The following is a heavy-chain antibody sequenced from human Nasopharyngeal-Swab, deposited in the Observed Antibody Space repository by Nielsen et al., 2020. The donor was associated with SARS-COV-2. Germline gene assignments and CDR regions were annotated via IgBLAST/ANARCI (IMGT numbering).Heavy chain of an antibody. V-gene: IGHV3-74*01. CDR3: VRDDYTKGVDYYYYGMDV. J-gene: IGHJ6*02. D-gene: IGHD2-8*01. CDR1: GFTFGSYW. CDR2: INADGSAT. Sequence: GESLKISCAASGFTFGSYWMHWVRQAPGKGPMWVSHINADGSATTYADSVKGRFTISRDNAKNSLYLQMNSLRAEDTAVYYCVRDDYTKGVDYYYYGMDVWGQGTTVTVSS.